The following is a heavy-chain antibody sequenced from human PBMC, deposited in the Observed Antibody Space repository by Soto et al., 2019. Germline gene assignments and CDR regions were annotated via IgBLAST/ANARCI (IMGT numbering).Heavy chain of an antibody. CDR2: TYHRSKWYN. Sequence: QVQLQQSGPGLVKPSQTLSLTCAISGDSVSSDSAAWNWIRQSPSRGLEWLGRTYHRSKWYNEYAPSMQSRLTINPHTTMNQFSLQLNPVTPEDTAVYYCVRSRVFIQVAGMANYYYYYGMDVWGQGTTVTVSS. CDR1: GDSVSSDSAA. D-gene: IGHD6-19*01. J-gene: IGHJ6*02. CDR3: VRSRVFIQVAGMANYYYYYGMDV. V-gene: IGHV6-1*01.